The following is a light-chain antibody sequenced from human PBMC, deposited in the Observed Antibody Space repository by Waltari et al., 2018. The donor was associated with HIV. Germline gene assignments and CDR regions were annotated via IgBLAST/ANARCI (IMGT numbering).Light chain of an antibody. CDR3: QQYSGFPPT. Sequence: VIWMTQSPSLVSASTGDRVTINCRISQGIGSSLAWYQQRPGKPPNLLIYSASTLHSGTQARCSGSGSGTNFTLTISCLQSEDFASYYCQQYSGFPPTFGQGTKVEVK. CDR1: QGIGSS. J-gene: IGKJ1*01. V-gene: IGKV1D-8*01. CDR2: SAS.